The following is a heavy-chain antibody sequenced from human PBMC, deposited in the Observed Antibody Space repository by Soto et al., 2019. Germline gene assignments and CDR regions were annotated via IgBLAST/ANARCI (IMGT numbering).Heavy chain of an antibody. J-gene: IGHJ4*02. CDR3: ARQFPISSGPS. D-gene: IGHD2-2*02. CDR1: GYTFTGYY. CDR2: INPNSGGT. Sequence: GASVKVSCKASGYTFTGYYMHWGRQDPGQGLEWMGWINPNSGGTNYAQKFQGRVTMTRDTSISTAYMELSRLRSDDTAVYYCARQFPISSGPSWGQGTLVTVSS. V-gene: IGHV1-2*02.